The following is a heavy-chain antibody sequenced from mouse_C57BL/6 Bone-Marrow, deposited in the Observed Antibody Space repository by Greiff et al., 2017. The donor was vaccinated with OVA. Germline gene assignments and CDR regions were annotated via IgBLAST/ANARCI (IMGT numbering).Heavy chain of an antibody. V-gene: IGHV2-5*01. D-gene: IGHD2-4*01. CDR3: AKRHYDYDGPPYWYFDV. J-gene: IGHJ1*03. CDR1: GFSLTSYG. CDR2: IWRGGST. Sequence: QVQLKQSGPGLVQPSQSLSITCTVSGFSLTSYGVHWVRQSPGKGLEWLGVIWRGGSTDYNAAFMSRLSITKDNSKSQVFFKMNSLQADDTAIYYCAKRHYDYDGPPYWYFDVWGTGTTVTVSS.